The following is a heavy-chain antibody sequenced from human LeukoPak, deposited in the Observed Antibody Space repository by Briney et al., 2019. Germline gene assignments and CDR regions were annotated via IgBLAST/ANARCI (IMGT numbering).Heavy chain of an antibody. CDR2: ISGSGGST. CDR1: GFTFSSYA. V-gene: IGHV3-23*01. D-gene: IGHD3-10*01. CDR3: AKGTYGSGSYPYFDY. J-gene: IGHJ4*02. Sequence: GGSLRLSCAASGFTFSSYAMSWVRQAPGKGLEWVSAISGSGGSTYDADSVKGRFTISRDNSKNTLYLQMNSLRAEDTAVYYCAKGTYGSGSYPYFDYWGQGTLVTVSS.